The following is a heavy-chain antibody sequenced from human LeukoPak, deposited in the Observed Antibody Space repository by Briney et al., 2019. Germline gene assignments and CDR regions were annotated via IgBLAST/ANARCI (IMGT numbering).Heavy chain of an antibody. Sequence: GGSLRLSCAASGFTFSAYALSWVRQAPGKGLEWVSYISSGSSTIYYADSVKGRFTISRDNAKNSLYLQMNSLRAEDTAVYYCARLRYYAMGVWGQGTTVIVSS. V-gene: IGHV3-48*01. CDR2: ISSGSSTI. J-gene: IGHJ6*02. CDR1: GFTFSAYA. CDR3: ARLRYYAMGV.